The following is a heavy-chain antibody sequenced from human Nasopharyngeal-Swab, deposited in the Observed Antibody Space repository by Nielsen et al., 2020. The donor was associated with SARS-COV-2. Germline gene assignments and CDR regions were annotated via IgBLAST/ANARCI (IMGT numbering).Heavy chain of an antibody. Sequence: WIRQPPGKGLEWVAVIWYDGSNKYYADSVKGRFTISRDNSKNTLYLQMNSLRAEDTAVYYCAKDLPKQQLAQYYYYGMDVWGQGTTVTVSS. CDR3: AKDLPKQQLAQYYYYGMDV. D-gene: IGHD6-13*01. V-gene: IGHV3-33*06. J-gene: IGHJ6*02. CDR2: IWYDGSNK.